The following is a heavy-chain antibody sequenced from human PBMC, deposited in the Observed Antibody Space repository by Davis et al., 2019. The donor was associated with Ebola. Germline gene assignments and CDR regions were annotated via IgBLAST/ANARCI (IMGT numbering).Heavy chain of an antibody. V-gene: IGHV5-51*01. D-gene: IGHD2-15*01. CDR2: IVPRDSDA. Sequence: GESLKISCHSSGYIYINYWIAWVRQMPGKGLEWMGIIVPRDSDAIYSPSFQGQVTVSADTSNTTAYLEWSSLKASDSAIYYCARGSGGLYHYYYNGLDVWGQGTTVTVSS. CDR1: GYIYINYW. J-gene: IGHJ6*01. CDR3: ARGSGGLYHYYYNGLDV.